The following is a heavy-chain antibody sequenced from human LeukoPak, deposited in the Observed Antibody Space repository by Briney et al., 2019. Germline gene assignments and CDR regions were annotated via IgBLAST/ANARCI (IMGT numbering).Heavy chain of an antibody. CDR2: ISSSSTTI. CDR3: ARVRVTYYYDSSGYYFDY. J-gene: IGHJ4*02. CDR1: GFSLNTYS. V-gene: IGHV3-48*04. D-gene: IGHD3-22*01. Sequence: GGSLRLSCAASGFSLNTYSMNWVRQAPGKGLEWVSYISSSSTTIYYADSVKGRFTISRDNAKNSLYLQMNSLRAEDTAVYYCARVRVTYYYDSSGYYFDYWGQGTLVTVSS.